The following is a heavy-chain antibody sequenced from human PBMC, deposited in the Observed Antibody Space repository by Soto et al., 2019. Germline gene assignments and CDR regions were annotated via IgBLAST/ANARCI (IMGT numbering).Heavy chain of an antibody. CDR2: SRDKGHSYTT. J-gene: IGHJ3*02. CDR1: GFTFRDYY. D-gene: IGHD1-1*01. Sequence: EVQLMESGGGLVQPGGSLRLSCAVSGFTFRDYYLDWVRQAPGKGPEWVGRSRDKGHSYTTEYGASVKGRFTISRDDSRNSLDLQMNSLQTEDTAVYYCARASRGGSQPDVFDIWGQGTMVTVSS. CDR3: ARASRGGSQPDVFDI. V-gene: IGHV3-72*01.